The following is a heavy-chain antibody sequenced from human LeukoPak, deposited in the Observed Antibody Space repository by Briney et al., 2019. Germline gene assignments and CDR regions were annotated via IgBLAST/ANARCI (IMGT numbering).Heavy chain of an antibody. CDR2: IYYSGST. J-gene: IGHJ5*02. D-gene: IGHD3-9*01. Sequence: TSETLSLTCTVSGGSISSYYWSWVRQPPGKGLEWIGYIYYSGSTNYNPSLKSRVTISVDTSKNQFSLKLSSVTAADTAVYYCARGHVLRYFATEFDPWGQGTLVTVSS. CDR1: GGSISSYY. V-gene: IGHV4-59*01. CDR3: ARGHVLRYFATEFDP.